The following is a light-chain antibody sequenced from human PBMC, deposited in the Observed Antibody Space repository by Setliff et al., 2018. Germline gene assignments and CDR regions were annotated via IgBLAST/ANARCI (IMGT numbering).Light chain of an antibody. V-gene: IGLV2-14*01. CDR2: DVS. J-gene: IGLJ2*01. CDR1: SGDVGGYNY. CDR3: SSYTSSSTVV. Sequence: QSVLTQPASVSGSPGQSITISCTGTSGDVGGYNYVSWYQQHPGKAPKLMIYDVSNRPSGVSNRFSGSKSGNTASLTISGLQAEDEADYYCSSYTSSSTVVFGGGTKGTVL.